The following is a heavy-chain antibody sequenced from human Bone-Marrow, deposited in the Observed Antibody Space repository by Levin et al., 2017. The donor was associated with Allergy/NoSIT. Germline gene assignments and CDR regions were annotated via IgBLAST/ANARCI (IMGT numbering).Heavy chain of an antibody. CDR1: GGSISSGDIY. CDR3: ARDLSNYETQYHGLHV. CDR2: KSNSGST. D-gene: IGHD3-10*01. J-gene: IGHJ6*02. V-gene: IGHV4-30-4*01. Sequence: NPSETLSLTCTVSGGSISSGDIYWTWIRQPPGKGLEWIGFKSNSGSTYYNPSLKSRVTISVDTSKNQFSLKLSSVTAGDTAVYYCARDLSNYETQYHGLHVWGQGTTVTVSS.